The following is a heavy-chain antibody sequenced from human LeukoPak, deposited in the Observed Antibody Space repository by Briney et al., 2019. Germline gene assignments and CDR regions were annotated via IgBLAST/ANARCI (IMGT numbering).Heavy chain of an antibody. J-gene: IGHJ4*02. V-gene: IGHV3-30*18. D-gene: IGHD1-1*01. CDR3: AKILPMNENFDY. CDR2: ISYDGYNK. Sequence: GGSLRLSCAASGFTFSAYGMHWVRQAPGKGLEWVAVISYDGYNKYYADSVKGHFTISRDNSKNTLYLQMNSLRAEDTAVYYCAKILPMNENFDYWGQGTLVTVSS. CDR1: GFTFSAYG.